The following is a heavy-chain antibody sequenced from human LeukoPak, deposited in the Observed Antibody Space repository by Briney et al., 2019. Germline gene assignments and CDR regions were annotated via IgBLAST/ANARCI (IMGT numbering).Heavy chain of an antibody. V-gene: IGHV3-48*04. J-gene: IGHJ3*02. Sequence: PGGSLRLSCAASGFTFSSYSMNWVRQAPGKGLEWVSYISSSSSTIYYADSVKGRSTISRDNAKNSLYLQMNSLRAEDTAVYYCARGRAAGTRAFDIWGQGTMVTVSS. D-gene: IGHD6-19*01. CDR1: GFTFSSYS. CDR2: ISSSSSTI. CDR3: ARGRAAGTRAFDI.